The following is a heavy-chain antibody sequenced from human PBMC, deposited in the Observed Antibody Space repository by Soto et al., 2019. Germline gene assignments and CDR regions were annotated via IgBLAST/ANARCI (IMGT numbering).Heavy chain of an antibody. Sequence: EVQLVESGGGLVKPGGSLRLSCAASGFTFSNAWMNWVRQAPGKGLEWVGRIKSKTDGGTTDYAAPVKGRFTISRDDSKNTLYLQMNSLKTEDTAVYYCTTGRMASVPDDAFDIWGKGTMVTVSS. CDR1: GFTFSNAW. V-gene: IGHV3-15*07. D-gene: IGHD3-10*01. CDR2: IKSKTDGGTT. J-gene: IGHJ3*02. CDR3: TTGRMASVPDDAFDI.